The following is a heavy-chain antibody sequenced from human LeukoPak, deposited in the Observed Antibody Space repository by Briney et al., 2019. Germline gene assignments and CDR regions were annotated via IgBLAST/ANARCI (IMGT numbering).Heavy chain of an antibody. Sequence: GGSLRLSCAASGFTFSSYSMNWVRQAPGKGLEWVSSISSSSSYIYYADSVKGRFTISRDNAKNSLYLQMNSLRAEDTAVYYCARDLTEGWFDPWGQGTLVTVSS. J-gene: IGHJ5*02. CDR2: ISSSSSYI. CDR1: GFTFSSYS. V-gene: IGHV3-21*01. D-gene: IGHD1-14*01. CDR3: ARDLTEGWFDP.